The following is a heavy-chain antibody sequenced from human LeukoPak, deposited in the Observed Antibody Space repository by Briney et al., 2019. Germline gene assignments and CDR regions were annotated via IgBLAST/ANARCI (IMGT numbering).Heavy chain of an antibody. CDR1: SGSISTPSYY. D-gene: IGHD2-2*01. Sequence: SETLSLTCTVASGSISTPSYYWGWIRQPPGKGLEWIGYIYYSGSTNYNPSLKSRVTISVDTSKNQFSLKLSSVTAADTAVYYCARVGCSSTSCYFPWGQGTLVTVSS. V-gene: IGHV4-61*01. CDR3: ARVGCSSTSCYFP. J-gene: IGHJ5*02. CDR2: IYYSGST.